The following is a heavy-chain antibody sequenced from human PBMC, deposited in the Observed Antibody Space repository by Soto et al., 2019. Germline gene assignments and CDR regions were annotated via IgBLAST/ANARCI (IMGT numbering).Heavy chain of an antibody. CDR1: VLAFTEYR. D-gene: IGHD1-1*01. J-gene: IGHJ6*02. Sequence: WGTLSLTCALYVLAFTEYRWDWVRQTPGKGLEWIGEVNYSGTSNYKPSLKNRCSLSVDASKKQVSLRLTSLTAADSGIYFCARARGRAHSPTSGMDPWGQGTTXPVYS. V-gene: IGHV4-34*01. CDR3: ARARGRAHSPTSGMDP. CDR2: VNYSGTS.